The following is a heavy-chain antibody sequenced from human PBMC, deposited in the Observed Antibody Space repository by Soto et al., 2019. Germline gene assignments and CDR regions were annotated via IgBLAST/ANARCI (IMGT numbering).Heavy chain of an antibody. V-gene: IGHV4-30-4*08. J-gene: IGHJ3*01. CDR3: ARVTRDFGDYEVYGLYAFDL. CDR1: GASISNANYY. Sequence: QVQLQQSGPGLVKPSQTLSLICTVSGASISNANYYWSWIRQPPGKGLEWIGNINYSGTTYLNPSLGSRFTVPVDTANNQFSLRLISATAADTAVYFCARVTRDFGDYEVYGLYAFDLWGQGTMVTVSP. D-gene: IGHD4-17*01. CDR2: INYSGTT.